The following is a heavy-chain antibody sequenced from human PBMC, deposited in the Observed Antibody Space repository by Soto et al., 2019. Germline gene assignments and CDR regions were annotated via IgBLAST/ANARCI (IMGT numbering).Heavy chain of an antibody. CDR3: ARDRGCSGGVCYRDLDY. D-gene: IGHD2-15*01. J-gene: IGHJ4*02. Sequence: EVQLVESGGALVQPGGSLRLSCAASGFTFSTYSMSWVRQAPGKGLEWVSYISSTSNTIYYADSVKGRFTISRDNAKNXXYLHRNSLSAEDTAVYYCARDRGCSGGVCYRDLDYWGPGTLVTVSS. CDR1: GFTFSTYS. V-gene: IGHV3-48*01. CDR2: ISSTSNTI.